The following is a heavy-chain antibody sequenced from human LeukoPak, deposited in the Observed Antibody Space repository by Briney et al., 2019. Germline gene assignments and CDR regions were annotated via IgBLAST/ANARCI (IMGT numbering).Heavy chain of an antibody. CDR2: ISSNGGYT. CDR1: GFTFSSYG. J-gene: IGHJ4*02. Sequence: PGRSLRLSCAASGFTFSSYGMHWVRQAPGKGLEYVSAISSNGGYTYYADSVKGRFTISRDNSKNTLYLQMGSLRAEDMAVYYCARGYCSSTSCATDYWGQGTLVTVSS. D-gene: IGHD2-2*01. CDR3: ARGYCSSTSCATDY. V-gene: IGHV3-64*02.